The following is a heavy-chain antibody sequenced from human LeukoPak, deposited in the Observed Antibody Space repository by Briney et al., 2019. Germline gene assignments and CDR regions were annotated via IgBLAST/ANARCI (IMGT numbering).Heavy chain of an antibody. V-gene: IGHV3-20*04. J-gene: IGHJ6*03. CDR1: GFTFDDYG. CDR2: INWNGGST. CDR3: ARDLSNYGQYYYYYYYMDV. Sequence: PGGSLRLSCAASGFTFDDYGMSWVRQAPGKGLGWVSGINWNGGSTGYADSVKGRFTISRDNAKNSLYLQMNSLRAEDTALYYCARDLSNYGQYYYYYYYMDVWGKGTTVTVSS. D-gene: IGHD4-11*01.